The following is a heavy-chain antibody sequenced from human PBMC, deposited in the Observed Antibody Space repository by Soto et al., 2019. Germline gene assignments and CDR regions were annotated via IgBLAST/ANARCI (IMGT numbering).Heavy chain of an antibody. J-gene: IGHJ6*02. CDR3: AREGAVGWSDVGDTMDV. CDR1: GYTFTTYS. V-gene: IGHV1-18*01. Sequence: QAHLVQSGAEVKKPRASVRVSCKASGYTFTTYSISWVRQPPGQGLEWMGWISGYNGHTNFAQNFQLRVTMTMDTYKTTASMELRSVRSDDTAVYFCAREGAVGWSDVGDTMDVWVHGTAVTVSS. CDR2: ISGYNGHT. D-gene: IGHD3-16*01.